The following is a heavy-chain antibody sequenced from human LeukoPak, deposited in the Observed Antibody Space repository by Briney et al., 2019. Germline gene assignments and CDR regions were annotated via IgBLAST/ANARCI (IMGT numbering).Heavy chain of an antibody. D-gene: IGHD4-11*01. Sequence: SETLSLTCTVSDDSITMYYWTWIRQPPGKGLEWIGYVDHTGSTEFNPSLNGRVSISRDTSNNFFSLRLRSVTAADTAVYFCARGRVSSSTWYSTYYYFFYMDFWGKGTTVTVSS. CDR3: ARGRVSSSTWYSTYYYFFYMDF. CDR1: DDSITMYY. J-gene: IGHJ6*03. V-gene: IGHV4-59*01. CDR2: VDHTGST.